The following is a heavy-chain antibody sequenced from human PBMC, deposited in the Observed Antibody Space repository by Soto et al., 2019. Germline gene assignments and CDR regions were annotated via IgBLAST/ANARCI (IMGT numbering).Heavy chain of an antibody. CDR2: INHSGST. V-gene: IGHV4-34*01. D-gene: IGHD3-10*01. CDR1: GGSFSGYY. J-gene: IGHJ5*02. CDR3: ATRYGSGSYYNH. Sequence: SETLSLTCAVYGGSFSGYYWSWIRQPPGKGLEWIGGINHSGSTNYNPSLKSRVTISVDTSKNQFSLKLSSVTAADTAVYYCATRYGSGSYYNHWGQGTLVTVSS.